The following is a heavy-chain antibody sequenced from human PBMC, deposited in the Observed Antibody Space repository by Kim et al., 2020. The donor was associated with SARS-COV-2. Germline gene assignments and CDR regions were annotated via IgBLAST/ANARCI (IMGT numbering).Heavy chain of an antibody. CDR2: ISGSGGST. J-gene: IGHJ4*02. CDR3: AKDYVRYSSSSEPFDY. V-gene: IGHV3-23*01. D-gene: IGHD6-6*01. CDR1: GFTFSSYA. Sequence: GGSLRLSCAASGFTFSSYAMSWVRQAPGKGLEWVSAISGSGGSTYYADSVKGRFTISRDNSKNTLCLQMNSLRAEDTAVYYCAKDYVRYSSSSEPFDYWGQGTLVTVSS.